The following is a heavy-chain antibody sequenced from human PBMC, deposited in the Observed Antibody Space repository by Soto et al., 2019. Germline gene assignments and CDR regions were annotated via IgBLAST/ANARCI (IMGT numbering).Heavy chain of an antibody. D-gene: IGHD2-15*01. V-gene: IGHV4-31*03. CDR1: GGSISSGGYY. CDR2: IYYSGST. Sequence: QVQLQESGPGLVKPSQTLSLTCTVSGGSISSGGYYWSWIRQHPGKGLEWIGYIYYSGSTYYNPSLKSRVTTSVDTSKNQFALKLSSVTAADTAVYYCARGRYCSGGSCYSEPFDYWGQGTLVTVSS. CDR3: ARGRYCSGGSCYSEPFDY. J-gene: IGHJ4*02.